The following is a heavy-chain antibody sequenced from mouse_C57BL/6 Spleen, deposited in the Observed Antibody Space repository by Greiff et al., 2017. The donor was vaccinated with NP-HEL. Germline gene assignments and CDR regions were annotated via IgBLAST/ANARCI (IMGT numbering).Heavy chain of an antibody. CDR2: IHPNSGST. J-gene: IGHJ3*01. Sequence: QVQLKQPGAELVKPGASVKLSCKASGYTFTSYWMHWVKQRPGQGLEWIGMIHPNSGSTNYNEKFKSKATLTVDKSSSTAYMQLSSLTSEDSAVYYCARDWDVRFAYWGQGTLVTVSA. D-gene: IGHD4-1*01. V-gene: IGHV1-64*01. CDR3: ARDWDVRFAY. CDR1: GYTFTSYW.